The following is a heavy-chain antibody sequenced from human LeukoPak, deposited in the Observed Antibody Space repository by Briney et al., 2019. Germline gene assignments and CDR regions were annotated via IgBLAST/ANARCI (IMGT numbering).Heavy chain of an antibody. D-gene: IGHD1-26*01. CDR3: AKSGGYGLIDY. J-gene: IGHJ4*02. Sequence: SETLSLTCTVSGASISGSGYYLGWIRQPPGKGLEWIGNIYYTGNTYYNASLQSRVTISIDTSKNQFSLRLNSVTAADTAMYYCAKSGGYGLIDYWGQGTLVTVPS. CDR2: IYYTGNT. V-gene: IGHV4-39*01. CDR1: GASISGSGYY.